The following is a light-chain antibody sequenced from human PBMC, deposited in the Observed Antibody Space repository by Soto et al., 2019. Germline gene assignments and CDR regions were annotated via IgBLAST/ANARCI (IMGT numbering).Light chain of an antibody. CDR2: DAS. V-gene: IGKV3-11*01. CDR1: QSISSY. CDR3: QQYGTSPFT. J-gene: IGKJ4*01. Sequence: EIVLTQSPATLSLSPGERATLSCRASQSISSYLAWYQQKPGQAPRLLIYDASNRATGIPARFSGSGSGTDFTLTISSLEPEDSAVYYCQQYGTSPFTFGGGTKVEIK.